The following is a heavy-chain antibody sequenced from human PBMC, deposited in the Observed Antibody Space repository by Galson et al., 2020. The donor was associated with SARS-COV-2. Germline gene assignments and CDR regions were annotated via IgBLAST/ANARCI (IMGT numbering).Heavy chain of an antibody. CDR2: IFDSGYT. V-gene: IGHV4-59*01. J-gene: IGHJ3*02. CDR3: ARGGSSGYYKGFDI. CDR1: GGSISNYF. D-gene: IGHD3-22*01. Sequence: SETLSLTCSVSGGSISNYFWSWIRQPPGKGLEWIGYIFDSGYTNYNPSLESRVTMSVDMSNNQFSLMLTSVTAADTAVYYCARGGSSGYYKGFDIWGQGTMVSVSS.